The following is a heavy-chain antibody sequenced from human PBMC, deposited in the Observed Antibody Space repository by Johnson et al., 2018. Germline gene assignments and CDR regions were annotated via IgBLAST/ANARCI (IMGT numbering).Heavy chain of an antibody. CDR2: IYPDDSKT. V-gene: IGHV5-51*03. Sequence: VQLVQSGAEVKEPGESLKISCKGSGYSFYGHWILWVRQMPGKGLEWMGIIYPDDSKTIYSPSFPGQVTMSADKSIATASLQFSRLKASDTAMYYCARLDGNCNINCQMRAHWFDPWGQGTLVTVSS. J-gene: IGHJ5*02. CDR3: ARLDGNCNINCQMRAHWFDP. CDR1: GYSFYGHW. D-gene: IGHD2/OR15-2a*01.